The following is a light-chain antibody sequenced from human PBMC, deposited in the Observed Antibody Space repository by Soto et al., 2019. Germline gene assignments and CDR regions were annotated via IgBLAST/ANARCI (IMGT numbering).Light chain of an antibody. Sequence: EIVLTQSPVTLSLSPGERATLSCRASQTITTYLAWYQQKPGQPPRLLIYGASNRATGIPARFSGSGSGTDFTLTISNLEPEDFAVYYCQQRSNWPANFGQGTRLEMK. CDR1: QTITTY. CDR2: GAS. V-gene: IGKV3-11*01. J-gene: IGKJ5*01. CDR3: QQRSNWPAN.